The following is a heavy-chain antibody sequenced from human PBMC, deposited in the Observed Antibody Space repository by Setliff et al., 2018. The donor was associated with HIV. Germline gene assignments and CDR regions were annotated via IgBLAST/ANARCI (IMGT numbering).Heavy chain of an antibody. CDR2: ISNSGGSI. CDR1: GFTLSSYG. J-gene: IGHJ2*01. Sequence: GGSLRLSCAASGFTLSSYGMNWVRQAPGKGLEWVSGISNSGGSILYADSVKGGFTISRDTSRNTLDLQMNSLRSEDTAVYYCAKDPRAYSYGLISWHFDLWGRGTLVTVSS. CDR3: AKDPRAYSYGLISWHFDL. D-gene: IGHD5-18*01. V-gene: IGHV3-23*01.